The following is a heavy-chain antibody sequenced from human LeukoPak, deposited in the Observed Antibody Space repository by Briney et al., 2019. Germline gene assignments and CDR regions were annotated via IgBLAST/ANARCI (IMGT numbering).Heavy chain of an antibody. CDR2: ISYDGSNK. D-gene: IGHD6-13*01. Sequence: GGSLRLSCAASGFTFSSYAMHWVRQAPGKGLEWVAVISYDGSNKYYADSVKGRFTISRDNSKNTLYLQMNSLRAEDTAVYYCARDLRLYSSSWTLGAFDIWGQGTMVTVSS. V-gene: IGHV3-30-3*01. CDR1: GFTFSSYA. J-gene: IGHJ3*02. CDR3: ARDLRLYSSSWTLGAFDI.